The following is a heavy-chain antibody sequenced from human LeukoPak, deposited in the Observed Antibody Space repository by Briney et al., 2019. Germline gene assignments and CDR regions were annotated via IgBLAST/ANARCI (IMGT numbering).Heavy chain of an antibody. D-gene: IGHD3-22*01. CDR2: ISYDGRNK. Sequence: GRSLRLSCAASGFTFSNYAMHWVRQAPGKGLEWVAVISYDGRNKQYADSAKGRFTISRDNSKNTLYLQTNSLRAGDTAVYYCARGQFRLHSYDGSTFDYWGQGTLVSVSS. J-gene: IGHJ4*02. CDR3: ARGQFRLHSYDGSTFDY. CDR1: GFTFSNYA. V-gene: IGHV3-30*04.